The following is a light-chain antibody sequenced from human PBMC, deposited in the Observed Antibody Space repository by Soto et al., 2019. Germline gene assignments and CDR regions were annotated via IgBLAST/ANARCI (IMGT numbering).Light chain of an antibody. Sequence: QPVLTQPPSVSGAPGQRVTISCTGSSSNIGAGYDVHWYQQFPGTAPKLLIYENNNRPSGVPDRFSGSKSGTSASLAITGLQAEDEADYYCQSYDTSLRGSLFGGGTQLTVL. V-gene: IGLV1-40*01. CDR1: SSNIGAGYD. CDR3: QSYDTSLRGSL. CDR2: ENN. J-gene: IGLJ7*01.